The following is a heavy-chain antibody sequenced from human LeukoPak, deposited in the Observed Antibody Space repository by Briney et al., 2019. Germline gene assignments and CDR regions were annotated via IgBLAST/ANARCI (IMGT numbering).Heavy chain of an antibody. J-gene: IGHJ4*02. CDR1: GWTFSGYY. CDR2: INYSGST. D-gene: IGHD3-16*01. Sequence: SETLPLTCAVYGWTFSGYYWNWIRQPPGKGLAWMGVINYSGSTNYNPSLISGVTIYVDTSKNQYSLKLRSVTAADTAVYYCARGGGSFDYWGQGTLVTVSS. CDR3: ARGGGSFDY. V-gene: IGHV4-34*01.